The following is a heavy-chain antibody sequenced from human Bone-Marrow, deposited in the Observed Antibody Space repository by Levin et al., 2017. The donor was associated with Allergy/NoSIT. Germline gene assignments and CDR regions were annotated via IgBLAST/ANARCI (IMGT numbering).Heavy chain of an antibody. D-gene: IGHD2-15*01. CDR2: ISGSGGST. CDR1: GFTFSSYA. V-gene: IGHV3-23*01. CDR3: AKKVVVVAAATPNFDY. Sequence: ASVKVSCAASGFTFSSYAMSWVRQAPGKGLEWVSAISGSGGSTYYADSVKGRFTISRDNSKNTLYLQMNSLRAEDTAVYYCAKKVVVVAAATPNFDYWGQGTLVTVSS. J-gene: IGHJ4*02.